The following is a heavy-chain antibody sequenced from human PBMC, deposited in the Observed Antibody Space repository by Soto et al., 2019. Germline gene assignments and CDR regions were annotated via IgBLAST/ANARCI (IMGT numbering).Heavy chain of an antibody. CDR2: ISWDGGST. CDR1: GFTFDDYA. Sequence: VGSLRLSCAASGFTFDDYAMHWVRQAPGKGLEWVSLISWDGGSTYYADSVKGRFTISRDNSKNSLYLQMNSLRAEDTALYYCAKEAGWYDLHYYYGMDVCGQRTTVTVSS. V-gene: IGHV3-43D*04. D-gene: IGHD6-19*01. J-gene: IGHJ6*02. CDR3: AKEAGWYDLHYYYGMDV.